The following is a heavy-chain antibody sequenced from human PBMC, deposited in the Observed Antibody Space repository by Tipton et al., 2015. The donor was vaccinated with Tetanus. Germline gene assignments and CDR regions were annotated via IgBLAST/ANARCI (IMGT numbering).Heavy chain of an antibody. D-gene: IGHD2-8*01. CDR1: GGSLRSGDHY. CDR2: ISSSGST. V-gene: IGHV4-61*03. Sequence: LRLSCTVSGGSLRSGDHYWSWIRQPPGRGLEWLAYISSSGSTNSDYSLKSRITISRDTSKNHFSLNLASVTAADTAVYFCARRSYCTSTRCFDAFDLWGPGTRVSVSS. J-gene: IGHJ3*01. CDR3: ARRSYCTSTRCFDAFDL.